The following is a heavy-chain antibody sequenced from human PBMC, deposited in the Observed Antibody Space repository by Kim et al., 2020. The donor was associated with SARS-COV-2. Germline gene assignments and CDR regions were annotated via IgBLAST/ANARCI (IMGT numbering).Heavy chain of an antibody. CDR3: ARDPEYSQSFTVDY. Sequence: GGSLRLSCAASGFTFSSYAMHWVRQAPGKGLEWVAVISYDGSNKYYADSVKGRFTISRDNSKNTLYLQMNSLRAEDTAVYYCARDPEYSQSFTVDYWGQGTLVTVSS. D-gene: IGHD6-6*01. J-gene: IGHJ4*02. CDR1: GFTFSSYA. CDR2: ISYDGSNK. V-gene: IGHV3-30-3*01.